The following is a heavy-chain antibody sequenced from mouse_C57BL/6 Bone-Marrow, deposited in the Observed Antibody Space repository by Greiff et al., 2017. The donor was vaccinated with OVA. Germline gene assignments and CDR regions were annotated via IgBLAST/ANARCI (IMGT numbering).Heavy chain of an antibody. CDR1: FYTFTSYW. CDR2: IYPGNSDT. CDR3: TRSIPSGSSYLEYFDV. J-gene: IGHJ1*03. V-gene: IGHV1-5*01. D-gene: IGHD1-1*01. Sequence: EVKLQESGTVLARPGAFVKMPCNPTFYTFTSYWMHWVKQRPGQGLEWIGAIYPGNSDTSYNQKFKGKAKLTAVTSASTAYMELSSLTNEDSAVYYCTRSIPSGSSYLEYFDVWGTGTTVTVSS.